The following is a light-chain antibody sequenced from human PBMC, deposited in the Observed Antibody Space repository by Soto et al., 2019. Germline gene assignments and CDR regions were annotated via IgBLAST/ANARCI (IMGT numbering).Light chain of an antibody. J-gene: IGKJ4*01. CDR1: QSISSS. CDR3: QQTYITPPLT. V-gene: IGKV1-39*01. Sequence: DIQMTQSPAALSASVVYEVSITWLASQSISSSVNWYQQKSGKAPNLLIYGVSRLQGGVPSRFSGSGSGTEFTLTISSLQPDDFATYYCQQTYITPPLTFGGGTKVDIK. CDR2: GVS.